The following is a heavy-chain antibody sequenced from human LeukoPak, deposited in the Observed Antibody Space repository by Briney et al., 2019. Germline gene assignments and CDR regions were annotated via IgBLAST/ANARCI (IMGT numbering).Heavy chain of an antibody. CDR1: GGTFSSYA. CDR3: ARRRFGELLPNYYYGMDV. J-gene: IGHJ6*02. CDR2: IIPIFGTA. V-gene: IGHV1-69*13. Sequence: GASVTVSCKASGGTFSSYAISWVRQAPGQGLEWMGGIIPIFGTANYAQKFQGRVTITADESTSTAYMELSSLRSEDTAVYYCARRRFGELLPNYYYGMDVWGQGTTVTVSS. D-gene: IGHD3-10*01.